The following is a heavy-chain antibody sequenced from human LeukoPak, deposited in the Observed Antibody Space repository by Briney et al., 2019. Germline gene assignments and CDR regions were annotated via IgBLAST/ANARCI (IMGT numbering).Heavy chain of an antibody. V-gene: IGHV3-7*01. J-gene: IGHJ4*02. Sequence: GGSLRLSCAASGFTFSSYWMSWVRQAPGKGLEWVANIKQDGSEKYYVDSVKGRFTISRDNAKNSLYLQMNSLRAEDTAVYYCARESSGWLLPFDYWGQGTLVTASS. CDR2: IKQDGSEK. CDR1: GFTFSSYW. D-gene: IGHD6-19*01. CDR3: ARESSGWLLPFDY.